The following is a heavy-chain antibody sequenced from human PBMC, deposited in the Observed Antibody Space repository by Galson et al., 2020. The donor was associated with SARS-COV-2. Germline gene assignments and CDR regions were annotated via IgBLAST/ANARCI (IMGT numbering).Heavy chain of an antibody. Sequence: SETLSLTCAVYGGSFSGYYWSWIRQPPGKGLEWIGEINHCGSTNYNPSLKSRVTISVDTSKNQFSLKLSSVTAADTAVYYCARFGTTTVAQGFDYWGQGTLVTVSS. CDR3: ARFGTTTVAQGFDY. CDR1: GGSFSGYY. V-gene: IGHV4-34*01. J-gene: IGHJ4*02. CDR2: INHCGST. D-gene: IGHD4-17*01.